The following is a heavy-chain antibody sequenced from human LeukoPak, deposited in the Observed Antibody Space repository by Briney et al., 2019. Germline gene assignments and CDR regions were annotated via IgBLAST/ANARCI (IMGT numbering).Heavy chain of an antibody. CDR3: SEGYFEPFDH. J-gene: IGHJ4*02. CDR1: GASVSSSH. V-gene: IGHV4-59*02. Sequence: SETLSLTCVVSGASVSSSHWNWIRQLPGKGLEWIGCLSYTGKTDYNPSLTSRVTISLDTSKNQVSLKLRSVTAADTAVYYCSEGYFEPFDHWGQGTLVAVSS. CDR2: LSYTGKT. D-gene: IGHD2/OR15-2a*01.